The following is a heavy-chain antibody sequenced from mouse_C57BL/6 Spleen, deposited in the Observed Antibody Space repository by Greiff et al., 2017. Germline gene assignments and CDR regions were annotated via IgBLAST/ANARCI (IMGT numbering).Heavy chain of an antibody. V-gene: IGHV5-17*01. CDR1: GFTFSDYG. D-gene: IGHD1-1*01. CDR3: ARPELLPFAY. CDR2: ISSGSSTI. Sequence: EVKLQESGGGLVKPGGSLKLSCAASGFTFSDYGMHWVRQAPEKGLEWVAYISSGSSTIYYADTVKGRFTISRDNAKNTLFLQMTSLRSEDTAMYYCARPELLPFAYWGQGTLVTVSA. J-gene: IGHJ3*01.